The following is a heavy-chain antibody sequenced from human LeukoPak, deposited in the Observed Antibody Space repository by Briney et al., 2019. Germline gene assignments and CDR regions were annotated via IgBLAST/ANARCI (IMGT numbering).Heavy chain of an antibody. CDR1: GFTFSSYS. D-gene: IGHD3-3*01. Sequence: AGGSLRLSCAASGFTFSSYSMNWVRQAPGKGLEWVSSISNSSSYIYYADSVKGRFTISRDNAKNSLYLQMNSLRAEDTAVYYCAKSFSPFRSGHGDYWGQGTLVTVSS. V-gene: IGHV3-21*01. J-gene: IGHJ4*02. CDR3: AKSFSPFRSGHGDY. CDR2: ISNSSSYI.